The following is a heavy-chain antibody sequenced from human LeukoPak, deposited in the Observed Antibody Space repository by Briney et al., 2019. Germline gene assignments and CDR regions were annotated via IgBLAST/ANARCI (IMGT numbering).Heavy chain of an antibody. V-gene: IGHV4-4*07. CDR1: GGSISSYY. J-gene: IGHJ4*02. D-gene: IGHD3-22*01. Sequence: PSGTLSLTCTVSGGSISSYYWSWIRQPAGKGLEWIGRIYTSGSTNYNPSLKSRVTMTVDTSKNQFSLKLSSVTAADTAVYYCARDGGYYDSSGYYYFDYWGQGTLVTVSS. CDR3: ARDGGYYDSSGYYYFDY. CDR2: IYTSGST.